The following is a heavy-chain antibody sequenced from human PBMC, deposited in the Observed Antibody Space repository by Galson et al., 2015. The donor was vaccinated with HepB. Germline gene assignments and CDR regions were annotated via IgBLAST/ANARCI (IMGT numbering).Heavy chain of an antibody. V-gene: IGHV3-23*01. Sequence: SLRLSCAASGFTFSSYAMSWVRQAPGKGLEWVSAISGSGGSTYYADSVKGRFTISRDNSKNTLYLQMNSLRAEDTAVYYCAKSHYYDSSYNYWGQGTLVTVSS. J-gene: IGHJ4*02. CDR2: ISGSGGST. D-gene: IGHD3-22*01. CDR3: AKSHYYDSSYNY. CDR1: GFTFSSYA.